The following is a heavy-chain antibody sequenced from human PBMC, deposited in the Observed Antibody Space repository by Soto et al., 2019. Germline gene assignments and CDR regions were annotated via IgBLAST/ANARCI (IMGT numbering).Heavy chain of an antibody. Sequence: GGSLRLSCTASGFTFGDYAMSWFRQAPGKGLEWVGFIRSKAYGGTTEYAASVKGRFTISRDDSKSIAYLQMNSLKTEDTAVYYCTRPPYGDYFVDFDYWGQGTLVTVSS. D-gene: IGHD4-17*01. CDR2: IRSKAYGGTT. J-gene: IGHJ4*02. CDR1: GFTFGDYA. V-gene: IGHV3-49*03. CDR3: TRPPYGDYFVDFDY.